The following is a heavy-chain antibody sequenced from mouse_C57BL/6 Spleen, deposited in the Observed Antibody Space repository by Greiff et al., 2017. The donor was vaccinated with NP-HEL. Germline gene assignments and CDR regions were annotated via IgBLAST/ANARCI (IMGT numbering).Heavy chain of an antibody. D-gene: IGHD3-2*02. Sequence: QVQLQQPGAELVRPGSSVKLSCKASGYTFTSYWMDWVKQRPGQGLEWIGNIYPSDSETHYNQKFKDKATLTVDKSSITAYMQLSSLTSDDSAVYYCARDSSGYYDDWGQGTTLTVSS. CDR2: IYPSDSET. CDR3: ARDSSGYYDD. J-gene: IGHJ2*01. V-gene: IGHV1-61*01. CDR1: GYTFTSYW.